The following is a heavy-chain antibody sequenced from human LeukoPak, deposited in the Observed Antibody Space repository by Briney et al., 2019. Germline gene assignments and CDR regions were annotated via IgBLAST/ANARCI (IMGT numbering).Heavy chain of an antibody. CDR3: ARESRIVEGDGYHLDV. J-gene: IGHJ6*03. CDR1: GGSFSGDY. CDR2: INHRGSN. Sequence: PSETLSLTCAVYGGSFSGDYWSWIRQAPGKGLEWIGEINHRGSNNYNPSLKSRVTISVDTSKNQFSLKLTSVTAADTAVYYCARESRIVEGDGYHLDVWGKGTTVTISS. V-gene: IGHV4-34*01. D-gene: IGHD1-26*01.